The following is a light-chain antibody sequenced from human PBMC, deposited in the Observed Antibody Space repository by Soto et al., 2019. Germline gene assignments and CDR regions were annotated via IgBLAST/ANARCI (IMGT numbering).Light chain of an antibody. J-gene: IGLJ2*01. Sequence: QSVLTQPPSASGTPGQRVTISCSGSSSNIGSNIVNWYQQVPGTAPKLLIYNNNQRPSGVPDRFSGSKSGTSASLALSGLQSEDEGDYYCAAWDGRLNGVIFGGGTQLTVL. CDR3: AAWDGRLNGVI. CDR2: NNN. V-gene: IGLV1-44*01. CDR1: SSNIGSNI.